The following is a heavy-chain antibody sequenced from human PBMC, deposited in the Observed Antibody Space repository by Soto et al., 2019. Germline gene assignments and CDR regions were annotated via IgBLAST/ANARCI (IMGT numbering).Heavy chain of an antibody. CDR2: ISGYNGNT. Sequence: QAQLVQSGAEVKKPGASVKVSCKASSHTFISHGITWVRQAPGQGLEWMGWISGYNGNTEYAQKVQGRVTLTTDTSTSTAYMELRSLSSDDTAIYCCARDRGTYYDFSRPYSPPDYWGQGTMVTVSS. CDR3: ARDRGTYYDFSRPYSPPDY. J-gene: IGHJ4*02. V-gene: IGHV1-18*04. CDR1: SHTFISHG. D-gene: IGHD3-3*01.